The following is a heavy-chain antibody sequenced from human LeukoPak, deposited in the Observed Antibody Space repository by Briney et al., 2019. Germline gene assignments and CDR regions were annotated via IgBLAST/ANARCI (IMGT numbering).Heavy chain of an antibody. CDR2: IYHSGST. D-gene: IGHD1-26*01. CDR3: ARDLRGELLS. Sequence: SETLSLTCTVSGYSISSGYYWGWIRRPPGKGLEWIGSIYHSGSTYYNPSLKSRVTISVDTSKNQFSLKLSSVTAADTAVYYCARDLRGELLSWGQGTMVTVSS. V-gene: IGHV4-38-2*02. CDR1: GYSISSGYY. J-gene: IGHJ3*01.